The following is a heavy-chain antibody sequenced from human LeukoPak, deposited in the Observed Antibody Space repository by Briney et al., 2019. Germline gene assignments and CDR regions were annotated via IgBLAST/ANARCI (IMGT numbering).Heavy chain of an antibody. Sequence: SETLSLTCTVSGGSISSYYWSWIRQPAGKGLEWIGRIYTSGSTNYNPSLKSRVTMSVDTSKNQFSLKLSFVTAADTAVYYCARGHSSGWYVVYWGQGTLVTVSS. CDR1: GGSISSYY. CDR2: IYTSGST. CDR3: ARGHSSGWYVVY. D-gene: IGHD6-19*01. V-gene: IGHV4-4*07. J-gene: IGHJ4*02.